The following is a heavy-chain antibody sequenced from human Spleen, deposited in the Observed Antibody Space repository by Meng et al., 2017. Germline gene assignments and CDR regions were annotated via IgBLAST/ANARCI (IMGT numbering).Heavy chain of an antibody. D-gene: IGHD6-19*01. J-gene: IGHJ3*02. V-gene: IGHV3-23*01. CDR3: AKSHSSGWYWDAFDI. CDR2: IIGSHPGS. CDR1: GFTFSDYN. Sequence: GGSLRLSCAASGFTFSDYNMSWIRQAPGKGLEWVSTIIGSHPGSYYAGSVKGRFTISRDNSKNTMYLQMNSLRPEDTAVYYCAKSHSSGWYWDAFDIWGQGTMVTVSS.